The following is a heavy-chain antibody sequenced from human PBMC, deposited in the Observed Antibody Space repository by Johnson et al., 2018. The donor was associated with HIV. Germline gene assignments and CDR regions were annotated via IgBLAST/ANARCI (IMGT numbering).Heavy chain of an antibody. V-gene: IGHV3-33*06. D-gene: IGHD6-13*01. Sequence: QVQLVESGGGVVQPGRSLRLSCAASGFTFSSYGMHWVRQAPGKGLEWVAVIWYEGSNKYYADSVKGRFTISRDNSKNTLYLQMNSLRAEDTAVYYCAKDIAAAAPDAFDIWGQGTMVTVSS. CDR2: IWYEGSNK. CDR3: AKDIAAAAPDAFDI. CDR1: GFTFSSYG. J-gene: IGHJ3*02.